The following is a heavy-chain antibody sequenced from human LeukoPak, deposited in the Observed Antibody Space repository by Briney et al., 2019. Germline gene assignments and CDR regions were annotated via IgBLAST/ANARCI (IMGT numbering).Heavy chain of an antibody. J-gene: IGHJ5*02. CDR3: AGPSLTLRWFDP. CDR2: IYYSGST. CDR1: GGSISSSSYY. Sequence: SETLSLTCTVSGGSISSSSYYWGWIRQPPGKGLEWIGSIYYSGSTYYNPSLKGRVTISVDTSKNQFSLKLSSVTAADTAVYYCAGPSLTLRWFDPWGQGTLVTVSS. V-gene: IGHV4-39*01. D-gene: IGHD5/OR15-5a*01.